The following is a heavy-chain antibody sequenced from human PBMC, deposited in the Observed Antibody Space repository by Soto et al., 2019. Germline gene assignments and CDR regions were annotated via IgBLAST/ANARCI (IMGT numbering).Heavy chain of an antibody. V-gene: IGHV4-31*03. J-gene: IGHJ6*02. Sequence: SETRSLTCTVSGGSISSGGYYWSWIRQHPGKGLEWIGYIYYSGSTYYNPSLKSRVTISVDTSKNQFSLKLSSVTAADTAVYYCARVTGRYYYYYGMDVWGQGTTVTVSS. CDR2: IYYSGST. CDR1: GGSISSGGYY. CDR3: ARVTGRYYYYYGMDV.